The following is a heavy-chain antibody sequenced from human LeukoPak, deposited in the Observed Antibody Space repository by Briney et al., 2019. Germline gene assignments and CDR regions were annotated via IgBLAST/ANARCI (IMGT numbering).Heavy chain of an antibody. CDR1: GFTFSNYG. D-gene: IGHD6-19*01. J-gene: IGHJ4*02. CDR3: ARWRAGIAVAVDY. Sequence: GGSLRLSCAAAGFTFSNYGIHWVRQAPGKGLEWVAVIWYDGSNKFYADSVKGRFTISRDNSKNTLYLQMNSLRAEDTAVYYCARWRAGIAVAVDYWGQGTLVTVSS. V-gene: IGHV3-33*01. CDR2: IWYDGSNK.